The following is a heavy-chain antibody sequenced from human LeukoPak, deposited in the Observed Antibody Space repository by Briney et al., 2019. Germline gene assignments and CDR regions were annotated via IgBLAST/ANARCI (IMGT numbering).Heavy chain of an antibody. J-gene: IGHJ4*02. V-gene: IGHV3-33*01. D-gene: IGHD6-13*01. CDR1: GFTFNTYA. CDR2: IWFDGSNK. CDR3: VRDPGSATPGTGLDF. Sequence: GGSLRLSCAASGFTFNTYAMHWVRQAPGQGLEWVAVIWFDGSNKNYADSVKGRFTISRDNAENKLYLQMNSLRVEDTAVYYCVRDPGSATPGTGLDFWGQGTLVTVSS.